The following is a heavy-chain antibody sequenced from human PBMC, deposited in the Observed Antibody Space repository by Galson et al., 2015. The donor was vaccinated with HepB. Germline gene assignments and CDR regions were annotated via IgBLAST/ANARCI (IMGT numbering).Heavy chain of an antibody. D-gene: IGHD3-22*01. Sequence: CAISGDSVSSNSAAWNWIRQSPSRGLEWLGRTYYRSKWYNDYAVSVKSRITINPDTSKNQFSLQLNSGTPEDTAVYYCARGGQHYYDSSGYYYFDYWGQGTLVTVSS. V-gene: IGHV6-1*01. CDR3: ARGGQHYYDSSGYYYFDY. J-gene: IGHJ4*02. CDR1: GDSVSSNSAA. CDR2: TYYRSKWYN.